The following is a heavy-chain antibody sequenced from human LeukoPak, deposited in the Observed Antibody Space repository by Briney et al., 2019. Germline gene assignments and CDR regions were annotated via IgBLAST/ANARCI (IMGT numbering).Heavy chain of an antibody. Sequence: SVKVSCKASGGTFSSYAISWVRQAPGQGLEWMGGIIPIFGTANCAQKFQGRVTITADESTSTAYMELSSLRSEDTAVYYCASMTTVTTWLDYWGQGTLVTVSS. CDR3: ASMTTVTTWLDY. V-gene: IGHV1-69*13. J-gene: IGHJ4*02. D-gene: IGHD4-17*01. CDR1: GGTFSSYA. CDR2: IIPIFGTA.